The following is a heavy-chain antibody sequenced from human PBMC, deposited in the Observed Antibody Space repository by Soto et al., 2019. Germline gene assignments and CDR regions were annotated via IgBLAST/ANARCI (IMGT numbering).Heavy chain of an antibody. CDR2: ISAYNGNT. D-gene: IGHD6-25*01. CDR1: GYTFTSYG. V-gene: IGHV1-18*01. Sequence: QVQLVQSGAEVKKPGASVKVSCKASGYTFTSYGISWVRQAPGQGLEWMGWISAYNGNTKYVQKFQGRGTMTTDTAASTAYMELRSLRSDDTAVYYCASDAAAGLTDYWGQGTLVTVSS. J-gene: IGHJ4*02. CDR3: ASDAAAGLTDY.